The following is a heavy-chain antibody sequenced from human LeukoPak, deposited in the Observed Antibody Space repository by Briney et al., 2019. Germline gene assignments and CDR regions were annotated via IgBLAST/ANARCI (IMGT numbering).Heavy chain of an antibody. Sequence: PGGSLRLSCSASGFTFNSYPVHWVRQAPGKGLEYVSGISRNGGSTYYADSVKGRFTISRDNSKNTLYLQMSSRRAEDTAVYYCVKESGFMVAPNSAFDIWGQGTMVTVSS. V-gene: IGHV3-64D*06. J-gene: IGHJ3*02. CDR1: GFTFNSYP. CDR3: VKESGFMVAPNSAFDI. D-gene: IGHD4/OR15-4a*01. CDR2: ISRNGGST.